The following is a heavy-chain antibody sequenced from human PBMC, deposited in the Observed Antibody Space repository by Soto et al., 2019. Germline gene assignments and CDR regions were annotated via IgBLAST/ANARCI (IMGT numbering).Heavy chain of an antibody. CDR3: ARRRYCGGDCYQYNWFDP. V-gene: IGHV4-39*01. Sequence: QLQLQESGPGLVKPSETLSLTCTVSGGSISSSSYYWGWIRQPPGKGLEWIGSIYYSGSTYYNPSPKSRVTISVDTSKNQFSLKLSSVTAADTAVYYCARRRYCGGDCYQYNWFDPWGQGTLVTVSS. D-gene: IGHD2-21*02. CDR1: GGSISSSSYY. J-gene: IGHJ5*02. CDR2: IYYSGST.